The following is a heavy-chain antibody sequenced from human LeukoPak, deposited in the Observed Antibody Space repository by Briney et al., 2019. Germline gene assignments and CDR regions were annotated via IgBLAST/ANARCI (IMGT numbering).Heavy chain of an antibody. D-gene: IGHD1-1*01. CDR1: GGSISSSSYY. Sequence: SVTLSLTCTVSGGSISSSSYYWGWIRQPPGKGLEWIGSIYYSGSTYYNPSLKSRVTISVDTSKNQFSLKLSSVTAADTAVYYCARHGGTTGIDAFDIWGQGTMVTVSS. J-gene: IGHJ3*02. V-gene: IGHV4-39*01. CDR3: ARHGGTTGIDAFDI. CDR2: IYYSGST.